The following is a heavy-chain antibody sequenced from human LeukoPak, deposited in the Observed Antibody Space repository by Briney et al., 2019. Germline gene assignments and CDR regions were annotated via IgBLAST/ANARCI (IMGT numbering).Heavy chain of an antibody. CDR3: ARVPDYDSSGYFDY. CDR2: IIPIFGTA. CDR1: GYTFTAYY. V-gene: IGHV1-69*13. D-gene: IGHD3-22*01. J-gene: IGHJ4*02. Sequence: SVKVSCKASGYTFTAYYIHWVRQAPGQGLEWMGGIIPIFGTANYAQKFQGRVTITADESTSTAYMELSSLRSEDTAVYYCARVPDYDSSGYFDYWGQGTLVTVSS.